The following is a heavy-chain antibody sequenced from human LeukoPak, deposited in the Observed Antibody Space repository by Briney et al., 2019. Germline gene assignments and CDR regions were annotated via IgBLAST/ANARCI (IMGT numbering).Heavy chain of an antibody. CDR3: ARDAQSGAFSDFDY. CDR1: GFTFSKYG. CDR2: IWYDGQNK. J-gene: IGHJ4*02. V-gene: IGHV3-30*02. Sequence: PGGSLRLSCAASGFTFSKYGMHWVGQAPGKGLEWVALIWYDGQNKYYADSVKGRFTISRDNSQSTVFLQMNSLRPEDTAVYYCARDAQSGAFSDFDYWGQGTLVTVSS. D-gene: IGHD1-26*01.